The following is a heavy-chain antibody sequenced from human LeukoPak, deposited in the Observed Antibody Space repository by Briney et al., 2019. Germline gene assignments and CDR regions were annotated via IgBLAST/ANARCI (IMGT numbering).Heavy chain of an antibody. J-gene: IGHJ6*03. CDR3: ARLLRITIFGVVIPYYYYYMDV. Sequence: PGGSLRLSCAASGFTISTYAMTWVRQAPGKGLEWVSSITSSGATTYYADSVKGRFTISRDISKNTLYLQMNSLTAEDTAVYYCARLLRITIFGVVIPYYYYYMDVWGKGTTVTVSS. V-gene: IGHV3-23*01. D-gene: IGHD3-3*01. CDR1: GFTISTYA. CDR2: ITSSGATT.